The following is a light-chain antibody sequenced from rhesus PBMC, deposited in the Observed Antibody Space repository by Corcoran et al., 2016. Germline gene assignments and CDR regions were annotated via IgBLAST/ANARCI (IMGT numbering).Light chain of an antibody. V-gene: IGKV4-1*01. CDR1: QSLLYSSNNKNY. CDR2: GAS. J-gene: IGKJ2*01. CDR3: QQYYSSPYS. Sequence: DIVMTQSPDSLAVSLGERVTINCKSSQSLLYSSNNKNYLAWYQQKPGQTPKLLIYGASTRESGVPNRFSGSGSETDFTLTISGLQAEDVAVYYCQQYYSSPYSFGQGTKVEIK.